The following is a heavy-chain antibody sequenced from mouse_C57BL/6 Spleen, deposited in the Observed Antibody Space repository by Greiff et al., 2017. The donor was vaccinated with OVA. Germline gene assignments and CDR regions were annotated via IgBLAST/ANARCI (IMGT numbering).Heavy chain of an antibody. CDR1: GFNIKDDY. D-gene: IGHD2-5*01. CDR3: TTPYSKRFAY. J-gene: IGHJ3*01. CDR2: IDPENGDT. Sequence: VQLQQSGAELVRPGASVKLSCTASGFNIKDDYMHWVKQRPEQGLEWIGWIDPENGDTEYASKFQGKATITADTSSNTAYLQLSSLTSEDTAVYYCTTPYSKRFAYWGQGTLVTVSA. V-gene: IGHV14-4*01.